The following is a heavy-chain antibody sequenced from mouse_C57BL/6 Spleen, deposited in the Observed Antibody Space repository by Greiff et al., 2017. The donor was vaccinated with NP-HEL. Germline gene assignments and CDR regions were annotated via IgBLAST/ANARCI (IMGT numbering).Heavy chain of an antibody. CDR1: GYTFTSYT. Sequence: QVQLKQSGAELARPGASVKMSCKASGYTFTSYTMHWVKQRPGQGLEWIGYINPSSGYTKYNQKFKDKATLTADKSSSTAYMQLSSLTSEDSAVYYCARSGEYSYAMDYWGQGTSVTVSS. J-gene: IGHJ4*01. D-gene: IGHD3-1*01. CDR2: INPSSGYT. V-gene: IGHV1-4*01. CDR3: ARSGEYSYAMDY.